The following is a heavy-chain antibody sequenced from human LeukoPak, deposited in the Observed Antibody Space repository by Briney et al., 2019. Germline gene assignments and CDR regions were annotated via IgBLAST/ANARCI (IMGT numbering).Heavy chain of an antibody. CDR3: ARVSELNYDILTGNYDYGLDV. CDR1: GGTFSTYA. D-gene: IGHD3-9*01. J-gene: IGHJ6*02. V-gene: IGHV1-69*04. CDR2: IIPVLTIA. Sequence: GASVKVSCKASGGTFSTYAISWVRQAPGQGLEWMGRIIPVLTIANYAQEFQGRLAITAEKSTSTAYMELSSLRSEDTAVYYRARVSELNYDILTGNYDYGLDVWGQGTTVTVSS.